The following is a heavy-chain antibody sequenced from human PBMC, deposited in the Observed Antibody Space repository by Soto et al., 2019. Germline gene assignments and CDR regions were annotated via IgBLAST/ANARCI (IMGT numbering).Heavy chain of an antibody. Sequence: QVQLVESGGGVVQPGRSLRLSCAASGFTFSSYDMLWVRQAPGKGLEWVAVIWYDGSNKYYADSVKGRFTISRDNSKNTLYLQMNSLRAEDTAVYYCARETDSSSWYLSMHYWGQGTLVTVSS. V-gene: IGHV3-33*01. CDR3: ARETDSSSWYLSMHY. CDR1: GFTFSSYD. D-gene: IGHD6-13*01. J-gene: IGHJ4*02. CDR2: IWYDGSNK.